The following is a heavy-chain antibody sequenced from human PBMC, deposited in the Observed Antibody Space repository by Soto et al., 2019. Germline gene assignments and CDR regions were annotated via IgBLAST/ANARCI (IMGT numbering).Heavy chain of an antibody. D-gene: IGHD3-3*01. V-gene: IGHV3-74*01. CDR3: ARGNFWSGYPSDFDY. CDR1: GFTFSKYW. J-gene: IGHJ4*02. CDR2: ISIDGSST. Sequence: EVQLVESGGGLVQPGGSLRLSCGASGFTFSKYWMHWVRQVPGKGLVWVSRISIDGSSTTYADSVRGRFTISRDNAKNTLYLQMNSLRAEDTAVYYCARGNFWSGYPSDFDYWGQGTLVTVSS.